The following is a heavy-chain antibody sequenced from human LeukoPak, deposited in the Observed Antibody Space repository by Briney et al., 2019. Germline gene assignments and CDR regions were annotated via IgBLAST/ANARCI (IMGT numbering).Heavy chain of an antibody. CDR2: IKHKADGGTT. Sequence: GGSLRLSCAASGFTFSSYGMHWVRQAPGKGLEWVGRIKHKADGGTTDYGAPVKGRFTISRDDSKNTLYLQMNNLKNEDTAVYYCTTFSYDFWSGSEGGYFDHWGQGTLVAVSS. CDR3: TTFSYDFWSGSEGGYFDH. V-gene: IGHV3-15*01. J-gene: IGHJ4*02. D-gene: IGHD3-3*01. CDR1: GFTFSSYG.